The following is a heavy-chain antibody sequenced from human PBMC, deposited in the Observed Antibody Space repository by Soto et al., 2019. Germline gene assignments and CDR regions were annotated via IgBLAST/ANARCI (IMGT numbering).Heavy chain of an antibody. V-gene: IGHV1-3*01. Sequence: ASVKVSFKSSGYTFSAYTIHWVRQAPGQRLEWMGWIHPGKDNTKYSQNFQARGTITRDTSASTVYMELSSLISEDTAVYYCVRDPREGCSGTDCYSWFDPWGQGSLVTVSS. CDR2: IHPGKDNT. CDR3: VRDPREGCSGTDCYSWFDP. CDR1: GYTFSAYT. J-gene: IGHJ5*02. D-gene: IGHD2-2*01.